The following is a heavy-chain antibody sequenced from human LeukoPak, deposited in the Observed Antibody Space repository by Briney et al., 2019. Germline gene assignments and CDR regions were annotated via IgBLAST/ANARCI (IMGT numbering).Heavy chain of an antibody. CDR2: ISSSSSYI. CDR1: GFTFSSYS. J-gene: IGHJ4*02. V-gene: IGHV3-21*01. CDR3: ARGRGGYDPFDY. D-gene: IGHD5-12*01. Sequence: PGGSLRLSCAASGFTFSSYSMNWVRQAPGKGLEWVSSISSSSSYIYYADSVKGRFTISRGNAKNSLYLQMNSLRAEDTAVYYCARGRGGYDPFDYWGQGTLVTVSS.